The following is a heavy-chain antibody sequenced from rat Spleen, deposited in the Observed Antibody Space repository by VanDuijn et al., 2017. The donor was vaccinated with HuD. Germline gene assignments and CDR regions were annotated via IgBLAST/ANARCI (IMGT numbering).Heavy chain of an antibody. V-gene: IGHV5-27*01. CDR2: ITNTGGST. D-gene: IGHD4-6*01. J-gene: IGHJ2*01. Sequence: EVQLVESGGGLVQPGGSLKLSCVASGFTFSNYDMAWVRQAPTKGLEWVASITNTGGSTYYPDSVKGRFTISRDNAKSTLYLEMDSLRSEDTATYYCTRGTYFRHWGQGVMVTVSS. CDR3: TRGTYFRH. CDR1: GFTFSNYD.